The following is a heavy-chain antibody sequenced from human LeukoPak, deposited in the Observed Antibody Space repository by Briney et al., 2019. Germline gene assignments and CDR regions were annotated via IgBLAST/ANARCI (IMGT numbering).Heavy chain of an antibody. V-gene: IGHV4-61*02. J-gene: IGHJ5*02. CDR1: GGSISSGDYY. CDR3: ASGGRVGVLWGWFDP. Sequence: SETLSLTCTVSGGSISSGDYYWSWIRQPPGKGLEWIGRIYTSGSTNYNPSLKSRVTMSVDTSKNQFSLKLSSVTAADTAVYYCASGGRVGVLWGWFDPWGQGTLVTVSS. D-gene: IGHD2-15*01. CDR2: IYTSGST.